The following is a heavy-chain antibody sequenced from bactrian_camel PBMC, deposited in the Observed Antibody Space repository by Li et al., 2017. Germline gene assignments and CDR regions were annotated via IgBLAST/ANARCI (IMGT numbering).Heavy chain of an antibody. CDR1: GITNRC. V-gene: IGHV3S55*01. D-gene: IGHD5*01. J-gene: IGHJ4*01. CDR3: VARDSGLCYGWGPSSYKY. CDR2: MTNTGSI. Sequence: HVQLVESGGGSGQAGGSLRLSCEVFGITNRCMGWFRQPPGKEREGVARMTNTGSISYLDYVKGRFTISRDNAKNTLYLEMNELKPDDTGMYYCVARDSGLCYGWGPSSYKYWGQGTQVTVS.